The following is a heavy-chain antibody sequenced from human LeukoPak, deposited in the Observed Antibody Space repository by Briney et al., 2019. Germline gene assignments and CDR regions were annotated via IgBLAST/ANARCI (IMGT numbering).Heavy chain of an antibody. Sequence: GGSLRLSCAASGFTFSSDYMSWVRQAPGKGLEWVSTIYSGGSTYYADSVQGRFTVFRDNSKNTLYLQMNSLRAEDTAVYYCARDPGLPNGMDVWGQGTTVTVSS. V-gene: IGHV3-66*01. CDR2: IYSGGST. CDR3: ARDPGLPNGMDV. CDR1: GFTFSSDY. J-gene: IGHJ6*02.